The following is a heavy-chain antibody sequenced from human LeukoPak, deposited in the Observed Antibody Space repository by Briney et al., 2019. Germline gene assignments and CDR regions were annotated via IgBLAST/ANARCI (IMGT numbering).Heavy chain of an antibody. D-gene: IGHD1-7*01. CDR2: ISYDGSNK. CDR1: GFTFSSYA. Sequence: GGSLRLSCAASGFTFSSYAMHWVRQAPAKGLEWVAVISYDGSNKYYADSVKGRFTISRDNSKNTLYLQMNSLRAEDTAVYYCARGCNWNYDSDWFDPWGQGTLVTVSS. V-gene: IGHV3-30*04. J-gene: IGHJ5*02. CDR3: ARGCNWNYDSDWFDP.